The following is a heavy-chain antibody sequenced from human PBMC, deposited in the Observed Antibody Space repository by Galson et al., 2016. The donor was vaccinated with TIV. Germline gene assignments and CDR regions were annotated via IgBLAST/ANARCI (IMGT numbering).Heavy chain of an antibody. Sequence: SETLSLTCTVSGGSISSNSYYWAWIRQPPGKGPEWIGSIYYTGTTYYSPSLESRVTISKDTSKNQFSLKVNSLTAADTAVYYCAMRLYTNSPFDPWGQGTLVTVSS. CDR3: AMRLYTNSPFDP. CDR1: GGSISSNSYY. D-gene: IGHD2-2*02. J-gene: IGHJ5*02. CDR2: IYYTGTT. V-gene: IGHV4-39*01.